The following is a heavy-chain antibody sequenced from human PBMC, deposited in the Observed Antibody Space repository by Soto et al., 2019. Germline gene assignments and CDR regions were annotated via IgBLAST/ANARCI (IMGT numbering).Heavy chain of an antibody. J-gene: IGHJ4*02. CDR1: GGSISSGGYY. V-gene: IGHV4-31*03. CDR3: ARSRWGYCSSTSCPYYFDY. Sequence: SETLSLTCTVSGGSISSGGYYWSWIRQHPGKGLEWIGYIYCSGSTYYNPSLKSRVTISVDTSKNQFSLKLSSVTAADTAVYYCARSRWGYCSSTSCPYYFDYWGQGTLVTVSS. D-gene: IGHD2-2*01. CDR2: IYCSGST.